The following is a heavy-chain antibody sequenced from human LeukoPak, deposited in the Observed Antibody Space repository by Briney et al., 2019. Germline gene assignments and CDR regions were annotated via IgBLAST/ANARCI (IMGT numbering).Heavy chain of an antibody. CDR3: ARAAAAATDAFDI. CDR1: GYTFTGYY. D-gene: IGHD6-13*01. CDR2: INPNSGGT. J-gene: IGHJ3*02. V-gene: IGHV1-2*04. Sequence: ASVTVSCKASGYTFTGYYMHWVRQAPGQGLEWMGWINPNSGGTNYAQKFQGWVTMTRDTSISTAYMELSRLRSDDTAVYYCARAAAAATDAFDIWGQGTMVTVSS.